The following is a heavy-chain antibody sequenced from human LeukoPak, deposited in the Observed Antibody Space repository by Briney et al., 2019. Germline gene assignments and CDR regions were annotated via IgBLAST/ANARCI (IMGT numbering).Heavy chain of an antibody. Sequence: SETLSLTCTVSGASISSYYWSWIRQPPGKGLEWIGYIYYSGSTNYNPSLKSRVTISVDTSKNQFSLKLSSVTAADTAVYYCAQTKLGGATTAADYGMDVWGQGTTVTVSS. CDR3: AQTKLGGATTAADYGMDV. CDR2: IYYSGST. V-gene: IGHV4-59*01. D-gene: IGHD1-26*01. J-gene: IGHJ6*02. CDR1: GASISSYY.